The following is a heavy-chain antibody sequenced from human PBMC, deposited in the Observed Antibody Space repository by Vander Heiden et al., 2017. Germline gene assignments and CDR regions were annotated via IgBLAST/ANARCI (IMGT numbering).Heavy chain of an antibody. CDR2: IWYDGSNK. CDR3: ARDKSSGWYVSHWFDP. D-gene: IGHD6-19*01. Sequence: QVQLVESGGGVVQPGRSLRLSCAASGFTFSSYGMHWVRQAPGKGLEWVAVIWYDGSNKYYADSVKGRFTISRDNSKNTLYLQMNSLRAEDTAVYYCARDKSSGWYVSHWFDPWGQGTLVTVSS. CDR1: GFTFSSYG. V-gene: IGHV3-33*01. J-gene: IGHJ5*02.